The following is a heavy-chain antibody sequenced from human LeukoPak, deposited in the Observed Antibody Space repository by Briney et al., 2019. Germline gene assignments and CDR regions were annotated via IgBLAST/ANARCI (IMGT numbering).Heavy chain of an antibody. CDR2: ISGDGGST. J-gene: IGHJ4*02. V-gene: IGHV3-43*02. CDR1: GFTFDDYG. D-gene: IGHD6-6*01. Sequence: GGSLRLSCAASGFTFDDYGMSWVRQAPGKGLEWVSLISGDGGSTYYADSVKGRFTISRDNSKNSLYLQMNSLRTEDTALYYCAKDIGGGSSSILWGQGTLVTVSS. CDR3: AKDIGGGSSSIL.